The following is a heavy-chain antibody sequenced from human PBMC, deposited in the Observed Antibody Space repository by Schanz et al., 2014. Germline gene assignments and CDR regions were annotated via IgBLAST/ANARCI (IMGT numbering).Heavy chain of an antibody. CDR1: GFAFSSYS. J-gene: IGHJ4*02. CDR2: ISYDGSNK. CDR3: ARPRFDYGEVDY. V-gene: IGHV3-30*03. Sequence: QLVGSGGGLIQPGGSLRLSCTASGFAFSSYSMNWVRQAPGKGLEWVAVISYDGSNKYYADSVKGRFTISRDNSKNTLYLQMNSLRAEDTAVYYCARPRFDYGEVDYWGQGTLVTVSS. D-gene: IGHD4-17*01.